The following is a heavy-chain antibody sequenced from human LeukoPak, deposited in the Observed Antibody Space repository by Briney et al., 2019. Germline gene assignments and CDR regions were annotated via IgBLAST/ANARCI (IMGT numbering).Heavy chain of an antibody. CDR3: ARVLAARPGHFQH. J-gene: IGHJ1*01. CDR1: GGSISSGSYY. D-gene: IGHD6-6*01. V-gene: IGHV4-61*02. Sequence: SETLSLTCTVSGGSISSGSYYWSWIRQPARKGLEWIGRIYTSGSTNYNPSLKSRVTISVDTSKNQFSLKLSSVTAADTAVYYCARVLAARPGHFQHWGQGTLVTVSS. CDR2: IYTSGST.